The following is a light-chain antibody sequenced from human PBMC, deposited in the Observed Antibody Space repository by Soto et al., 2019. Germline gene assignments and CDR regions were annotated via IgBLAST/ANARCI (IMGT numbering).Light chain of an antibody. CDR3: QQSYSTPLT. Sequence: DIQVTQSPSSLSASVGDRVTITCRESQSISSYLNWYQQKPGKAPKLLIYAASSLQSGVPSRFSGSGSGTDFTLTISSLQPEDFATYYCQQSYSTPLTFGGGTKVDSK. J-gene: IGKJ4*01. CDR1: QSISSY. CDR2: AAS. V-gene: IGKV1-39*01.